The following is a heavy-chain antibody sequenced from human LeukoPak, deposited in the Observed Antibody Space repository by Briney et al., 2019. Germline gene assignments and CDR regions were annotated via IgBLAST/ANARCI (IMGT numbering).Heavy chain of an antibody. J-gene: IGHJ4*02. Sequence: PGGSLRLSCAASRFTFSNSATMGLRRARGKGVEGVSAISGSGGSTYYADSVKGRFTISRDNSKNTLYLQMNNLRAEDTAIYYCAKPQDLSIAVAGTLNYWGQGTLVTVSS. CDR3: AKPQDLSIAVAGTLNY. CDR1: RFTFSNSA. CDR2: ISGSGGST. V-gene: IGHV3-23*01. D-gene: IGHD6-19*01.